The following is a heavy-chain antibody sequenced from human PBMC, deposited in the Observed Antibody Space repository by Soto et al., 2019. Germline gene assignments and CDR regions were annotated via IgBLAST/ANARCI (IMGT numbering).Heavy chain of an antibody. CDR1: GGSISSGGYY. V-gene: IGHV4-31*03. CDR3: ARARYYDILTGYSYYYYYGMDV. Sequence: QVQLQESGPGLVKPSQTLSLTCTVSGGSISSGGYYWSWIRQHPGKGLEWIGYIYYSGSTYYNPSLQSRGTISVDTSKNQCSLKLSSVTAADTAVYYCARARYYDILTGYSYYYYYGMDVWGQGTTVTVSS. D-gene: IGHD3-9*01. CDR2: IYYSGST. J-gene: IGHJ6*02.